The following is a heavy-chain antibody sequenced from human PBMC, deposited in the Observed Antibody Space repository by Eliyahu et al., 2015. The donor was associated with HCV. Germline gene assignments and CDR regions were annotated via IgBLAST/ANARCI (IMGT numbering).Heavy chain of an antibody. D-gene: IGHD2-8*02. CDR3: ASGGNYCTGGVCFYY. V-gene: IGHV3-74*01. Sequence: EVQLVESGGGLVQPGGSLRXSCAAXGFXFSXYWMHWVRQAPGKGLVWVSRIXSDGSSTSYADSVKGRFTISRDNAKNTLYLQMNSLRAEDTAVYYCASGGNYCTGGVCFYYWGQGTLVTVSS. CDR2: IXSDGSST. J-gene: IGHJ4*02. CDR1: GFXFSXYW.